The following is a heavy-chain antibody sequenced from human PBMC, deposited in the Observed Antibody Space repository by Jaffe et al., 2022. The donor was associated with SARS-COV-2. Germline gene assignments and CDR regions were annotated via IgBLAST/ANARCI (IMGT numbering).Heavy chain of an antibody. Sequence: QVQLVESGGGVVQPGRSLRLSCAASGFTFSSYAMHWVRQAPGKGLEWVAVISYDGSNKYYADSVKGRFTISRDNSKNTLYLQMNSLRAEDTAVYYCARDGVDELELFLDYWGQGTLVTVSS. V-gene: IGHV3-30-3*01. CDR3: ARDGVDELELFLDY. CDR2: ISYDGSNK. CDR1: GFTFSSYA. J-gene: IGHJ4*02. D-gene: IGHD1-7*01.